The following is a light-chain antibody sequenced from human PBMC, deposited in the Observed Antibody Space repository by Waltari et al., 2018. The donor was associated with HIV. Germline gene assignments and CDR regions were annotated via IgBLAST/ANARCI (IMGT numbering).Light chain of an antibody. CDR2: RTK. V-gene: IGLV1-47*01. CDR1: SSNIGSNY. J-gene: IGLJ3*02. Sequence: QSVLTQPPSASGTPGQRVTIPCSGRSSNIGSNYVYWYQQLPGTAPKLLIYRTKQRPSGVPDRFSGSKSGTSASLAITGLRSEDEADYYCAAWDDGLSGPVFGGGTKLTVL. CDR3: AAWDDGLSGPV.